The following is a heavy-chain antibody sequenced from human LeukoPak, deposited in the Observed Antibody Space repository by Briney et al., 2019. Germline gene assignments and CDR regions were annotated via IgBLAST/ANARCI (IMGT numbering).Heavy chain of an antibody. CDR3: AKPTRASSGSYHLEYFHH. CDR1: GFTFSSSA. J-gene: IGHJ1*01. V-gene: IGHV3-23*01. D-gene: IGHD3-22*01. Sequence: GGSLRLSCAASGFTFSSSAMSWVRQAPGKGLEWVSAIGVSGAGTYYADSVKGRFTISRDNSKNTLYLQMNSLRAEDTAMYYCAKPTRASSGSYHLEYFHHWGQGTLATVSS. CDR2: IGVSGAGT.